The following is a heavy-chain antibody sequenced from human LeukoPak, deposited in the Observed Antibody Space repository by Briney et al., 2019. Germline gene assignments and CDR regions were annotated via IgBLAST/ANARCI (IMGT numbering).Heavy chain of an antibody. CDR1: GFTFSSYA. V-gene: IGHV3-23*01. CDR3: AKGDFNILTGYSYYYYMDV. D-gene: IGHD3-9*01. J-gene: IGHJ6*03. Sequence: GGSLRPSCAASGFTFSSYAMSWVRQAPGKGLEWVSAISGSGGSTHYADSVKGRFTIPRDNSKNTLYLQMNSLRAEDTAVYYCAKGDFNILTGYSYYYYMDVWGKGTTVTISS. CDR2: ISGSGGST.